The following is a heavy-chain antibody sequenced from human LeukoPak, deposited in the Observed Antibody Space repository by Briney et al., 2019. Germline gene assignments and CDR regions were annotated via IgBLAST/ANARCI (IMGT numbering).Heavy chain of an antibody. V-gene: IGHV3-21*01. Sequence: GGSLRLSCAASGFTFSSYSMYWVRQAPGKGLEWVSSISSSSSYIYYADSVKGRFTISRDNAKNSLYLQMNSLRAEDTAVYYCARGRDDYDSSGYYFDYWGQGTLVTVSS. CDR2: ISSSSSYI. CDR1: GFTFSSYS. CDR3: ARGRDDYDSSGYYFDY. J-gene: IGHJ4*02. D-gene: IGHD3-22*01.